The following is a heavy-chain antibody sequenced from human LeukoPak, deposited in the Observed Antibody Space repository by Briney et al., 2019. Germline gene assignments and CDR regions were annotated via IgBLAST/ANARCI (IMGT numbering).Heavy chain of an antibody. V-gene: IGHV3-7*01. CDR3: ARGVRGGAQYDAFDI. J-gene: IGHJ3*02. CDR1: RFTFSNYC. CDR2: IKHDGSNA. Sequence: GGSLRLSCTASRFTFSNYCMHWVRQAPGTGLEWEANIKHDGSNAYYVDPVKGRFTISRDNAKNSVYLQMNSLRVEDTGVYYCARGVRGGAQYDAFDIWGLGTMVTVSS. D-gene: IGHD1-26*01.